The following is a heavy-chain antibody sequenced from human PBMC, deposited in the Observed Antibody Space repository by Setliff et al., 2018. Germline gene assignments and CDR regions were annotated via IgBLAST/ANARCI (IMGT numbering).Heavy chain of an antibody. CDR2: IKQDGSEK. D-gene: IGHD6-13*01. CDR1: GFTFSSYW. J-gene: IGHJ5*02. Sequence: PGGSLRLSCAASGFTFSSYWMSWVRQAPGKGLEWVANIKQDGSEKYYADSVKGRFTVSRDNAKNSLYLQMNSLRAEDTAVYYCARGYSSSWQSRMGFDPWGQGTLVTVSS. V-gene: IGHV3-7*04. CDR3: ARGYSSSWQSRMGFDP.